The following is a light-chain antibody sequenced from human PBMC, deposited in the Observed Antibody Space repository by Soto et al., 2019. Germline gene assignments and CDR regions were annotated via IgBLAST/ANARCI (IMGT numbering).Light chain of an antibody. CDR2: GTS. V-gene: IGKV3-20*01. Sequence: EIVLTQSPGTLSLSTGERATLSCRASQRVGTRFFAWYPQLPGQPPRLLIYGTSTRAAGIPDRFIGSGSGTDFSLTISRLEPEDFALYSCQHYGSSLPWTVGQGTKVDIK. CDR3: QHYGSSLPWT. J-gene: IGKJ1*01. CDR1: QRVGTRF.